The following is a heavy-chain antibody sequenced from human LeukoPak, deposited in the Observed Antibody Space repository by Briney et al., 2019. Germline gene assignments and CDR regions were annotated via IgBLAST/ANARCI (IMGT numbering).Heavy chain of an antibody. J-gene: IGHJ4*02. Sequence: GGSLRLSCAASGFTFSSYWMHWVRQAPGKGLVWVSRINSDGSRTSYTDSVKGRFIISRDNAKNTLYLQMNSLRAEDTAVYYCARDASSSWYYPYWGQGTLVTVSS. D-gene: IGHD6-13*01. CDR2: INSDGSRT. V-gene: IGHV3-74*01. CDR1: GFTFSSYW. CDR3: ARDASSSWYYPY.